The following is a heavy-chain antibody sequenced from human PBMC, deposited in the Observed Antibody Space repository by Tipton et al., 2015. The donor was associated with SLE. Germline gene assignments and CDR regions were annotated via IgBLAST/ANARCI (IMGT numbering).Heavy chain of an antibody. D-gene: IGHD1-14*01. J-gene: IGHJ4*02. CDR1: GGSIRSDY. CDR2: IYYSGAT. V-gene: IGHV4-39*01. Sequence: GLVKPSETLSLTCTVSGGSIRSDYWNWIRQSPGEGLQWIASIYYSGATYYNPSLKSRVTISADTSKNQFSLSLYSVTVDDTAVYYCARQGTGFGSGRDDYWGQGILVTVSS. CDR3: ARQGTGFGSGRDDY.